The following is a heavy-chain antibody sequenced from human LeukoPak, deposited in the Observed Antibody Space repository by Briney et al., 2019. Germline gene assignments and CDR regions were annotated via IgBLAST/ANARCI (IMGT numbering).Heavy chain of an antibody. CDR3: ATGGWLQPFDY. CDR2: IYSSGHTI. CDR1: GFAFSIYE. V-gene: IGHV3-48*03. Sequence: GSLRLSCTSSGFAFSIYEMNWVRQAPGKGLEWVSYIYSSGHTIYYADSVKGRFTISRDNAKNSLYLQMNSLRAEDTAVYYCATGGWLQPFDYWGQGTLVTVSS. D-gene: IGHD5-24*01. J-gene: IGHJ4*02.